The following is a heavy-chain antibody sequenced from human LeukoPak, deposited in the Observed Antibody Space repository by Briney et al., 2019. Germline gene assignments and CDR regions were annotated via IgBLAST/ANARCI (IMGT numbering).Heavy chain of an antibody. J-gene: IGHJ6*03. Sequence: SVTVSCKASGGTFSSYAISWVRQAPGQGLEWMRGIIPIFGTANYAQKFQGRVTITTDESTSTAYMELSSLRSEDTAVYYCARAFGWARYYYYMDVWGKGTTVTVSS. V-gene: IGHV1-69*05. CDR1: GGTFSSYA. CDR2: IIPIFGTA. D-gene: IGHD3-16*01. CDR3: ARAFGWARYYYYMDV.